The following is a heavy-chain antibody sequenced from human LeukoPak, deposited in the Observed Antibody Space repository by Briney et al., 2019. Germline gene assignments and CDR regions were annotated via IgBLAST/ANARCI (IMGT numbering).Heavy chain of an antibody. CDR1: GGSISTYY. CDR2: IYYSGST. J-gene: IGHJ4*02. D-gene: IGHD3-3*01. Sequence: KPSETLSLTCTVSGGSISTYYWSWIRQLPGKGLEWIGCIYYSGSTNYNPSLKSRVTISVDTSKNQFSLKLSSVTAADTALYYCARRSGPLLDSWGQGTLVTVSS. CDR3: ARRSGPLLDS. V-gene: IGHV4-59*01.